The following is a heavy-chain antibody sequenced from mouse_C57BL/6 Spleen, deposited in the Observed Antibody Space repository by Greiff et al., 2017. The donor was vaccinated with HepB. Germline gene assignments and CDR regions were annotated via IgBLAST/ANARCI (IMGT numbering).Heavy chain of an antibody. V-gene: IGHV1-54*01. CDR1: GYAFTNYL. D-gene: IGHD3-1*01. CDR3: ARSGDY. Sequence: VKVVESGAELVRPGTSVKVSCKASGYAFTNYLIEWVKQRPGQGLEWIGVINPGSGGTNYNEKFKGKATLTADKSSSTAYMQLSSLTSEDSAVYFCARSGDYWGQGTTLTVSS. J-gene: IGHJ2*01. CDR2: INPGSGGT.